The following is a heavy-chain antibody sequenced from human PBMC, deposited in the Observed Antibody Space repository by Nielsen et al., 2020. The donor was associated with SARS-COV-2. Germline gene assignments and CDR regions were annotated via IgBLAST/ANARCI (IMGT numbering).Heavy chain of an antibody. Sequence: GESLKISCVASEISFRSYGMHWVRQAPGKGLDWVAFTSYDGRDKFYADSVRGRFIVSRDNFRNTLSLHMDSLRTEDTAVYFYARQATIYMNEVSGMDVWGQGTTVTVSS. J-gene: IGHJ6*02. CDR1: EISFRSYG. CDR3: ARQATIYMNEVSGMDV. D-gene: IGHD3-9*01. V-gene: IGHV3-30*03. CDR2: TSYDGRDK.